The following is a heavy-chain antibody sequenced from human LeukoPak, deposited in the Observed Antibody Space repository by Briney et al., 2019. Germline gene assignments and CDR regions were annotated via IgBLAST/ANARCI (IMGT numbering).Heavy chain of an antibody. J-gene: IGHJ4*02. V-gene: IGHV4-39*01. D-gene: IGHD4-17*01. CDR1: GGSISSSSYH. CDR2: IYYSGST. CDR3: ARLTLDYGDLH. Sequence: SETLSLTCTVSGGSISSSSYHWGWIRQPPGKGLERIGTIYYSGSTYYNPSLKSRVTISVDRSKNQFSLKLSSVTAADTAMYYCARLTLDYGDLHWGQGTLVTVSS.